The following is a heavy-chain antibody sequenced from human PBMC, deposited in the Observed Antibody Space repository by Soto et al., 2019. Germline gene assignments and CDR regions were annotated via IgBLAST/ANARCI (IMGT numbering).Heavy chain of an antibody. V-gene: IGHV3-23*01. CDR2: ISGSGGST. Sequence: EVQLLESGGGLVQPGGSLRLSCAASGFTFSNYAINWVRQAPGKGLEWVSVISGSGGSTYYADSVKGRFTISRDNSKNTLDLQMNSLRAEDTAVYYCAKGSPVGSNYGSSGFDYWGQGTLVTVSS. J-gene: IGHJ4*02. D-gene: IGHD3-22*01. CDR3: AKGSPVGSNYGSSGFDY. CDR1: GFTFSNYA.